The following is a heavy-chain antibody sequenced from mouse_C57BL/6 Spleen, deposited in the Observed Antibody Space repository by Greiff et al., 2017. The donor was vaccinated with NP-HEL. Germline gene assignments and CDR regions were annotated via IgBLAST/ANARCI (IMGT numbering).Heavy chain of an antibody. CDR3: ARAELVLDY. CDR2: ISSGSSTI. J-gene: IGHJ2*01. CDR1: GFTFSDYG. Sequence: DVHLVESGGGLVKPGGSLKLSCAASGFTFSDYGMHWVRQAPEKGLEWVAYISSGSSTIYYADTVKGRFTISRDNAKNTLFLQMTSLRSEDTAMYYCARAELVLDYWGQGTTLTVSS. V-gene: IGHV5-17*01.